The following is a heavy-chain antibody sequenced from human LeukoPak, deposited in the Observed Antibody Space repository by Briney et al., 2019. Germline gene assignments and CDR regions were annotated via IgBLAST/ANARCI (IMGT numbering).Heavy chain of an antibody. J-gene: IGHJ4*02. CDR2: ISGSGGST. V-gene: IGHV3-23*01. CDR1: GFTFSSYA. Sequence: GGSLRLSCAASGFTFSSYAMSWVRQAPGKGLEWVPAISGSGGSTYYADSVKGRFTISRDNSKNTLYLQMNSLRAEDTAVYYCAKGTTRITIFGVVRRGPFDYWGQGTLVTVSS. CDR3: AKGTTRITIFGVVRRGPFDY. D-gene: IGHD3-3*01.